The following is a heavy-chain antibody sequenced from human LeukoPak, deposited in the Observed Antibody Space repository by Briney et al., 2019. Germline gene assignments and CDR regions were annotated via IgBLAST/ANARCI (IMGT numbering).Heavy chain of an antibody. CDR1: GFSFSDYS. V-gene: IGHV3-74*01. CDR2: INTDGSNT. D-gene: IGHD3-22*01. CDR3: VVWGEDRSGHRFDF. Sequence: GGSLRLSCAASGFSFSDYSMTWVRQAPGKGLMWVSRINTDGSNTHYADSVKGRFTISRDNAKNTLYLQMNGLRVEDTAVYYCVVWGEDRSGHRFDFWGRGTLVTVSS. J-gene: IGHJ4*02.